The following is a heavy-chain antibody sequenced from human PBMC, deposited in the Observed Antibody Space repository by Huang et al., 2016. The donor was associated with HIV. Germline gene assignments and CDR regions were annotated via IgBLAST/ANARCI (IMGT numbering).Heavy chain of an antibody. D-gene: IGHD5-18*01. CDR1: VFTFNDYY. CDR2: LSSSGSTI. J-gene: IGHJ4*02. CDR3: ARDRDRYGPRYSFDY. Sequence: QVHLVESGGGLFKPGGSLRLSCAPSVFTFNDYYLSWIRQAPGKGVEGVSYLSSSGSTISYADPVKGRFTISRANAKNSLYLQMNSLRAEDTAVYYCARDRDRYGPRYSFDYWGQGALVTVSS. V-gene: IGHV3-11*01.